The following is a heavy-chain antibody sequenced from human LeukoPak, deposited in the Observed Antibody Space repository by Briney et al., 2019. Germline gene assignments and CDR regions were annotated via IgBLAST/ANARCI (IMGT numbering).Heavy chain of an antibody. J-gene: IGHJ3*02. CDR1: GYTFTSYD. CDR3: AADSAMAEWVDAFDI. Sequence: GASVKVSCKASGYTFTSYDINWVRQATGQGLEWMGWMNPNSGNTGYAQKFQGRVTMTRNTSISTAYMELSSLRSEDTAVYYCAADSAMAEWVDAFDIWGQGTMVTVSS. D-gene: IGHD3-3*01. V-gene: IGHV1-8*01. CDR2: MNPNSGNT.